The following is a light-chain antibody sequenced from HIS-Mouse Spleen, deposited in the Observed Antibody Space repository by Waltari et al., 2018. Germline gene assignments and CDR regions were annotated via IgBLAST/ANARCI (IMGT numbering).Light chain of an antibody. Sequence: QSVLTQPPSVSGAPGQRVTISCTGSSSNIGAGYDVHWYQQLPGTAPKLLIYGNSKRPSGVPDRFSGSKSGTSASLALTGLQAEDEADYYCQSYDSSLSGSWVFGGGTKLTVL. CDR3: QSYDSSLSGSWV. CDR1: SSNIGAGYD. J-gene: IGLJ3*02. V-gene: IGLV1-40*01. CDR2: GNS.